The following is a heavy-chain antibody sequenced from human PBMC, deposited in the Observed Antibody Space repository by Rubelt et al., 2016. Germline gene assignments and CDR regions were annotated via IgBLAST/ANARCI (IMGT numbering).Heavy chain of an antibody. J-gene: IGHJ4*02. CDR3: AGHTRGSGSQANDC. D-gene: IGHD3-10*01. CDR1: GGSISCYY. CDR2: IYFCGNN. Sequence: QVQLQESGPGLVNPSETLSLPCPVSGGSISCYYWSWIRQPPGKGLEWFGDIYFCGNNNYHTHLKSRVTISENMSKNQFYLMLSSVTAADTAVYDCAGHTRGSGSQANDCWGQGMLVTVSS. V-gene: IGHV4-59*08.